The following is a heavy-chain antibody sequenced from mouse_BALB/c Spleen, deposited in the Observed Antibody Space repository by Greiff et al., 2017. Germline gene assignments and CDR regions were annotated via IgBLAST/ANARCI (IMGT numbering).Heavy chain of an antibody. V-gene: IGHV1S81*02. CDR1: GYTFTSYY. CDR3: TRSRDGPYYFDY. D-gene: IGHD2-3*01. J-gene: IGHJ2*01. Sequence: VQLHQSGAELVKPGASVKLSCKASGYTFTSYYMYWVKQRPGQGLEWIGEINPSNGGTNFNEKFKSKATLTVDKSSSTAYMQLSSLTSEDSAVYYCTRSRDGPYYFDYWGQGTTLTVSS. CDR2: INPSNGGT.